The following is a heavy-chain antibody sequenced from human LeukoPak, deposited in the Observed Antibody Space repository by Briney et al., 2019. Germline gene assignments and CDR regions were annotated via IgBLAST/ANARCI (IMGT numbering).Heavy chain of an antibody. J-gene: IGHJ5*02. Sequence: ASVTVSLKSSVYAFTSYDISWVRRSTGQAPEWMRWMYPNSGNTDYAQTFQGRVNMTRNTSISTAYMELSSLRSEDTAVYYCARGSTTRGWFDPWGQGTLVTVSS. V-gene: IGHV1-8*01. CDR1: VYAFTSYD. CDR2: MYPNSGNT. D-gene: IGHD3-10*01. CDR3: ARGSTTRGWFDP.